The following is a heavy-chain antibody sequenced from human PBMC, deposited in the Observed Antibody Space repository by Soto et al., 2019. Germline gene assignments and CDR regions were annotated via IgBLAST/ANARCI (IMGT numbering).Heavy chain of an antibody. J-gene: IGHJ4*02. CDR1: GFTFRNYA. Sequence: PGGSLRLSCAASGFTFRNYAMTWVRQAPGKGLEWVSTISDSGGGTYYADSVKGRFTISRDNSRNTVFLRMNSLRAEDTAVYYCAKGMPVTLFDYWGQGTLLTVSS. D-gene: IGHD4-17*01. CDR3: AKGMPVTLFDY. CDR2: ISDSGGGT. V-gene: IGHV3-23*01.